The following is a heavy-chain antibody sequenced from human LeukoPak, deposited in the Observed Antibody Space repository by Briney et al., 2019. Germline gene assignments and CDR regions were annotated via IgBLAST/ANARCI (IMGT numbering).Heavy chain of an antibody. D-gene: IGHD4-11*01. CDR1: GGPISSGSYY. CDR3: AREGPSSNYLVFDY. V-gene: IGHV4-61*02. CDR2: IYTSGST. J-gene: IGHJ4*02. Sequence: PSETLSLTCTVSGGPISSGSYYWSWIRQPAGKGLEWIGRIYTSGSTNYNPSLKSRVTISVDTSKNQFSLKLSSVTAADTAVYYCAREGPSSNYLVFDYWGQGTLVTVSS.